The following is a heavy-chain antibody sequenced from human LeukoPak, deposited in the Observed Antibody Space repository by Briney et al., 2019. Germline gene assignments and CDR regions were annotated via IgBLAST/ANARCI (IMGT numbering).Heavy chain of an antibody. CDR3: ASRERGNWNDDTN. D-gene: IGHD1-1*01. CDR2: IIPIFGTA. CDR1: GGTFSSYA. J-gene: IGHJ4*02. Sequence: PVKVSCKASGGTFSSYAISWVRQAPGQGLEWMGGIIPIFGTANYAQKFQGRVTITTDESTSTAYMELSSLRCEDTAVYYCASRERGNWNDDTNWGQGTLVTVSS. V-gene: IGHV1-69*05.